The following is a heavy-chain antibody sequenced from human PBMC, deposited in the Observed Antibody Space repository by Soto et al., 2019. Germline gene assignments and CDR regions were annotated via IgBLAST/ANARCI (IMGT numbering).Heavy chain of an antibody. J-gene: IGHJ4*02. V-gene: IGHV4-59*02. D-gene: IGHD2-8*01. CDR2: MYHGGRT. CDR3: ARDPGYCTNGVCPIFDF. Sequence: KASETLSLTCTVSGDSVTNYFWSWMRQPPGKGLEWIGHMYHGGRTNYSPSLKSRVTMSLDSSKNQFSLNPSSVTAADTAVYFCARDPGYCTNGVCPIFDFWGQGVLVTVSS. CDR1: GDSVTNYF.